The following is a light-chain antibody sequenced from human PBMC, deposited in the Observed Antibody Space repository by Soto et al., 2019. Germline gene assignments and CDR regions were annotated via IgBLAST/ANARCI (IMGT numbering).Light chain of an antibody. Sequence: HMTQSPSSLSASIGYIFTISCQASQDVGNFLNWYQQRPGKAPYLLIYDASNLDSGVSSRLSGSGYGRDFSFTITSLQNDDVETYLCQQYGSLPITFGQGTRLEIK. V-gene: IGKV1-33*01. J-gene: IGKJ5*01. CDR2: DAS. CDR1: QDVGNF. CDR3: QQYGSLPIT.